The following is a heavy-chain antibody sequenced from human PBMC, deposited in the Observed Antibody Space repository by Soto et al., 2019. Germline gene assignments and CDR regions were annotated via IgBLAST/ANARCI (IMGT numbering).Heavy chain of an antibody. CDR3: ARDGSSWYFDNYYYYGMDV. J-gene: IGHJ6*02. CDR2: ISSSSSYI. V-gene: IGHV3-21*01. CDR1: GFTFSSYS. D-gene: IGHD6-13*01. Sequence: GGSLRLSCAASGFTFSSYSMNWVRQAPGKGLEWVSSISSSSSYIYYADSVKGRFTISRDNAKNSLYLQMNSLRAEDTAVYYCARDGSSWYFDNYYYYGMDVWGQGTTVTVSS.